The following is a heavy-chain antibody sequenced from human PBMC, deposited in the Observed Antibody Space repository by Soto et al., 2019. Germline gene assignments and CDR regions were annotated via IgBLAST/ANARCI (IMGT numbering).Heavy chain of an antibody. Sequence: QVQLVESGGGVVQHGRSLRLSCASSGFTFSSYGMHWVRQAPGKGLEWVAVIWYDGSNKDYADSVKGRFTISRDNSKNTLYLQMNSLRAEDTAVYYCARDSSWYSKPRHRFDPWGQGTLVTVSS. J-gene: IGHJ5*02. CDR1: GFTFSSYG. CDR3: ARDSSWYSKPRHRFDP. CDR2: IWYDGSNK. V-gene: IGHV3-33*01. D-gene: IGHD6-13*01.